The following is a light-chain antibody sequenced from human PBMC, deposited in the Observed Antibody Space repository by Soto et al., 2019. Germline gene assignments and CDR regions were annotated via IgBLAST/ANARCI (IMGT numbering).Light chain of an antibody. CDR3: QQYNNWPPWT. Sequence: EIVMTQSPATLSVSPGERATLSCRASQSVSSTLAWYQQKPGQAPRLLIYGASTRATGIPARFSGSGSGTEFTLPISRLQSEDFAVYYCQQYNNWPPWTLGPGTKVDIK. CDR1: QSVSST. V-gene: IGKV3-15*01. CDR2: GAS. J-gene: IGKJ1*01.